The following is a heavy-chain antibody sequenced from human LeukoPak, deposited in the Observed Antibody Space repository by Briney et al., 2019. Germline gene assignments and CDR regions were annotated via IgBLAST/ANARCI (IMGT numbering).Heavy chain of an antibody. Sequence: PGGSLRLSCAASGFTVSRNYMSWVRQAPGKGLEWVSVICSGGRTYYADSAKGRFTISRDTSKKTLYLQINSLRAEDTAVYYCARGDDSSGYSAPIDYWGQGTLVTVSS. V-gene: IGHV3-53*01. CDR3: ARGDDSSGYSAPIDY. J-gene: IGHJ4*02. D-gene: IGHD3-22*01. CDR1: GFTVSRNY. CDR2: ICSGGRT.